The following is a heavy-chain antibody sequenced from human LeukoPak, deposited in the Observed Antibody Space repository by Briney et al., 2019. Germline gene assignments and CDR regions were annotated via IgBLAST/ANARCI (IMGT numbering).Heavy chain of an antibody. CDR2: IYPGDSNT. Sequence: GESLKISYKGSGYSFTDYWIGWVRQMPGKGLEWMGIIYPGDSNTRYSQSFQGQVTISADKSISTAYLQWSSLKASDTAMYYCARRYSTDSIDSWGQGTLVTVSS. V-gene: IGHV5-51*01. CDR1: GYSFTDYW. D-gene: IGHD6-13*01. CDR3: ARRYSTDSIDS. J-gene: IGHJ4*02.